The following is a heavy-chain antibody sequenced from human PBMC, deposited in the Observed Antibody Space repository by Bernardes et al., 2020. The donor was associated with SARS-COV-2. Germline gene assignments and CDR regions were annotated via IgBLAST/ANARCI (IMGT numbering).Heavy chain of an antibody. CDR2: IDSDGSTT. CDR1: GFTFSNYW. CDR3: ARGPIAGTAMTQVDRRFDP. Sequence: GGSLRLSCEASGFTFSNYWMRWVRQTPGKGLIWVSRIDSDGSTTTYTDSVKGRFTVSRDNAKNTLFLQMNSLRVEDTAVYYCARGPIAGTAMTQVDRRFDPWGQGTLVTVSS. V-gene: IGHV3-74*01. J-gene: IGHJ5*02. D-gene: IGHD5-18*01.